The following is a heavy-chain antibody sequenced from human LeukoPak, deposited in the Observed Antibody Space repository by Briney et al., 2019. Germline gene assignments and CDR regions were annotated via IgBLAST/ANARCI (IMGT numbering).Heavy chain of an antibody. CDR3: ARASDPWLQLT. D-gene: IGHD5-24*01. J-gene: IGHJ5*02. CDR1: GFTFSNYW. CDR2: IKKDVSEK. V-gene: IGHV3-7*05. Sequence: PGGSLRLSCAASGFTFSNYWMIWVRQAPGKGPDWVGNIKKDVSEKRYAVCVRGRFSISRDNAQTSLYLQMNSLRAEDTAVYYCARASDPWLQLTWGQGTLVTVSS.